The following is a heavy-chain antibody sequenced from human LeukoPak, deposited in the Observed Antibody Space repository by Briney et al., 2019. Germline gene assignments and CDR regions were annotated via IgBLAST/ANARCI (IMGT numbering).Heavy chain of an antibody. CDR3: ARLHSLAGAGTYDY. CDR2: ISTDSSNT. J-gene: IGHJ4*02. V-gene: IGHV3-11*06. CDR1: GFTFSNYY. D-gene: IGHD6-13*01. Sequence: GGSLRLSCAASGFTFSNYYMTWIRQTPGRGLEWISHISTDSSNTNYAESVKGRFTVSRDNAQNSLFLQMNSLRAEDTAIYYCARLHSLAGAGTYDYWGQGTLVTVSS.